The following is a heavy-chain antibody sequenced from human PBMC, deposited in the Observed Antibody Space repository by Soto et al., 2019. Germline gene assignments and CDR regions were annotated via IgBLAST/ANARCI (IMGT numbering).Heavy chain of an antibody. J-gene: IGHJ6*02. CDR2: ISYDGSNK. CDR3: ARDAADGSSSYYYYCMDV. CDR1: GFTFSSYA. Sequence: GGSLRLSCAASGFTFSSYAMHWVRQAPGKGLEWVAVISYDGSNKYYADSVKGRFTISRDNSKNTLYPQMNSLRAEDTAVYYCARDAADGSSSYYYYCMDVWGQGTTVTVSS. V-gene: IGHV3-30-3*01.